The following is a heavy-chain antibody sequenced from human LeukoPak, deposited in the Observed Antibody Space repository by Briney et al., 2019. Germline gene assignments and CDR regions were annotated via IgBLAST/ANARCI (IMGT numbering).Heavy chain of an antibody. CDR1: GFTFRTYA. CDR3: AKDPESRAGGYDSSGYYYFGYFDY. CDR2: ISGSGGST. Sequence: GGSLRLSCAASGFTFRTYAMSWVRQAPGKGLEWVSAISGSGGSTYYADSVKGRFTISRDNSKNTLYLQKNSLRAEDTAVYYCAKDPESRAGGYDSSGYYYFGYFDYWGQGTLVTVSS. V-gene: IGHV3-23*01. D-gene: IGHD3-22*01. J-gene: IGHJ4*02.